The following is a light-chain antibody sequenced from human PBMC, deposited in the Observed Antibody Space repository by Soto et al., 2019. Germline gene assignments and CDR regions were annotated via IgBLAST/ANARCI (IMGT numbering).Light chain of an antibody. CDR3: TSYTTSTTWV. CDR2: DVS. CDR1: SSDVAAYNY. Sequence: QSALTQPASVSGSPGQSIAISCTGTSSDVAAYNYVSWYQQHPGKAPKLMIYDVSNRLSGVSNRFSGSKSGNTASLTISGLQAEDEADYYCTSYTTSTTWVFGGGTKVTVL. J-gene: IGLJ3*02. V-gene: IGLV2-14*03.